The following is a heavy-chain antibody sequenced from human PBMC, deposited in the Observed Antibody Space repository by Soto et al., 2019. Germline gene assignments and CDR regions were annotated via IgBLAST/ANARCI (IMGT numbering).Heavy chain of an antibody. Sequence: QVQLVESGGGVVQPGRSLRLSCAASGFTFSSYGMHWVRQAPGKGLEWVAVISYDGRNKYYADAVKGRFTISRDNSKNTLYLQMSSPRAEDTAVYYCVKDGSSGWPYFYDMDVWGQGTTVTVSS. J-gene: IGHJ6*02. CDR2: ISYDGRNK. D-gene: IGHD6-19*01. CDR3: VKDGSSGWPYFYDMDV. CDR1: GFTFSSYG. V-gene: IGHV3-30*18.